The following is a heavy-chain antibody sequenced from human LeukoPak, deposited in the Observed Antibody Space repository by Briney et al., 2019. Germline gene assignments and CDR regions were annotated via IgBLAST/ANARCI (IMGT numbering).Heavy chain of an antibody. V-gene: IGHV3-23*01. CDR2: ISGSGGST. Sequence: GGSLRLSCAASGFTFRSYAMSWVRQAPGKGLEWVSAISGSGGSTFYADSVKGRFTISRDNSKNTLYLQMNSLRAEDTAVYFCACIAAAGTYFDYWGQGTLVTVSS. CDR3: ACIAAAGTYFDY. CDR1: GFTFRSYA. J-gene: IGHJ4*02. D-gene: IGHD6-13*01.